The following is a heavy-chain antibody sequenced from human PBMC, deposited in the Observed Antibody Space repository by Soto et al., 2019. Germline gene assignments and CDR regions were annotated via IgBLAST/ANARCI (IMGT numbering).Heavy chain of an antibody. J-gene: IGHJ3*02. D-gene: IGHD3-22*01. V-gene: IGHV1-69*02. CDR3: AKYDSSGPDAFDI. Sequence: SVKVSCKASGGTFSSYTISWVRQAPGQGLEWMGRIIPILGIANYAQKFKGRVTITADKSTSTAYMELSSLRSEDTAVYYCAKYDSSGPDAFDIWGQGTMVTVS. CDR1: GGTFSSYT. CDR2: IIPILGIA.